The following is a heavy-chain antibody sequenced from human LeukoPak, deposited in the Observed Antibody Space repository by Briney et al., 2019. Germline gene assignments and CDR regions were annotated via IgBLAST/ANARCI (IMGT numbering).Heavy chain of an antibody. V-gene: IGHV3-33*06. CDR3: AKDRHCSSTSCYSRGHFDY. J-gene: IGHJ4*02. CDR2: IWYDGSNK. Sequence: GGSLRLSCAASGFTFSSYVMVWVRQAPGKGLEWVAVIWYDGSNKYYADSVKGRFTISRDNSKNTLYLQMNSLRAEDTAVYYCAKDRHCSSTSCYSRGHFDYWGQGTLVTVSS. CDR1: GFTFSSYV. D-gene: IGHD2-2*02.